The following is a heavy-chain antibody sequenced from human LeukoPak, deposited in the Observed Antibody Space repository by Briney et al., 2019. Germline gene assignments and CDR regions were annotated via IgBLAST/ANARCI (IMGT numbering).Heavy chain of an antibody. J-gene: IGHJ6*02. V-gene: IGHV3-74*01. Sequence: PGGSLRLSCAASGFTFTSYWIHWVRQAPGKGLVWVSRIKGDESSTNYADSVKGRFTISRDSAKNTVYLHMNSLRVEDAAVYYCARGIKNYYGVDVWGQGTTVTVSS. CDR3: ARGIKNYYGVDV. CDR2: IKGDESST. CDR1: GFTFTSYW. D-gene: IGHD2-15*01.